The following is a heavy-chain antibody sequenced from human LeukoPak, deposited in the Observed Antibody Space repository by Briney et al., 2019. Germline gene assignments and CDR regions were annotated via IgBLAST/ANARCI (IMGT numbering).Heavy chain of an antibody. V-gene: IGHV4-30-4*01. CDR3: AREQVAASDYYYYGMDV. CDR1: GGSISSGDYY. D-gene: IGHD2-15*01. Sequence: PSETLSLTCTVSGGSISSGDYYWSWIRQPPGKGLEWIGYIYYSGSTYYNPSLKSRVTISLDTSKNQFSLKLSSVTAADTAVYYCAREQVAASDYYYYGMDVLGQGTTVTVSS. J-gene: IGHJ6*02. CDR2: IYYSGST.